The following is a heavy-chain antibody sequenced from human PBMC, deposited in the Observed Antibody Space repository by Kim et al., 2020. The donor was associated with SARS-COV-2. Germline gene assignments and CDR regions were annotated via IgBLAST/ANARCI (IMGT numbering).Heavy chain of an antibody. CDR3: AKIQGRVPPYDSSGYLTFDY. V-gene: IGHV3-23*01. CDR2: ISGSGGST. D-gene: IGHD3-22*01. Sequence: GGSLRLSCAASGFTFSSYAMSWVRQAPGKGLEWVSAISGSGGSTYYADSVKGRFTISRDNSKNTLYLQMNSLRAEDTAVYYCAKIQGRVPPYDSSGYLTFDYWGQGTLVTVSS. CDR1: GFTFSSYA. J-gene: IGHJ4*02.